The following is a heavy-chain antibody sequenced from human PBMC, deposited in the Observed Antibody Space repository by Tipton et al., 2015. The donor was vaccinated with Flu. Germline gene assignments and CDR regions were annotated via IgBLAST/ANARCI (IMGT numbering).Heavy chain of an antibody. CDR1: GASISSGSFY. CDR2: FIYSETI. J-gene: IGHJ4*02. V-gene: IGHV4-31*03. Sequence: TLSLTCTVSGASISSGSFYWSWIRQHPGKGLEWIGYFIYSETIYHNPSLRSRVSISVDTSKNQFSLNLSSVTAADTAVYYCASGPDNSKTRYWGQGTLVTVSS. D-gene: IGHD1-1*01. CDR3: ASGPDNSKTRY.